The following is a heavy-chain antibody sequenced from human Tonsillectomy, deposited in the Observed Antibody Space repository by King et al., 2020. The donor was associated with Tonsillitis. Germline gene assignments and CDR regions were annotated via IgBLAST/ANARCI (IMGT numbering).Heavy chain of an antibody. Sequence: VQLQQWGAGLLKPSETLSLTCAVYGGSFSGYYWSWIRQPPGKGLEWIGEINHSGSTNYNPSLKSRVTISVDTSKNQFSLKLSSVTAADTAVYYCARGAGPVRQFDYWGQGTLVTVSS. V-gene: IGHV4-34*01. CDR2: INHSGST. CDR3: ARGAGPVRQFDY. CDR1: GGSFSGYY. J-gene: IGHJ4*02.